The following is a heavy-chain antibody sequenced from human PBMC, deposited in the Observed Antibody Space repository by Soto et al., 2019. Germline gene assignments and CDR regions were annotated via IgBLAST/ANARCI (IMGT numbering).Heavy chain of an antibody. CDR1: GFTFSSYA. CDR3: AKPITIFGADSGWGMDV. D-gene: IGHD3-3*01. Sequence: GGSLRLSCAASGFTFSSYAMSWVRQAPGKGLEWVSAISGSGGSTYYADSVKGRFTISRDNSKNTLYLQMNSLRAEDTAVYYCAKPITIFGADSGWGMDVWGQGTTVTVSS. J-gene: IGHJ6*02. V-gene: IGHV3-23*01. CDR2: ISGSGGST.